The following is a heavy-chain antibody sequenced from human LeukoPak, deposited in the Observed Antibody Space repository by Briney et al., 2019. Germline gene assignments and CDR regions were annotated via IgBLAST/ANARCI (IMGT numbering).Heavy chain of an antibody. CDR2: IDTGGDT. J-gene: IGHJ4*02. CDR1: GFTFSSYG. V-gene: IGHV3-13*01. Sequence: PGGSLRLSCAASGFTFSSYGIHWVRQAIGKGLEWVSGIDTGGDTYYLGSVKGRFTISRENAKNSLYLEMNSLRAGDTAVYYCARGPRAYKYYSSWYFDYWGQGTLVTVSS. D-gene: IGHD6-13*01. CDR3: ARGPRAYKYYSSWYFDY.